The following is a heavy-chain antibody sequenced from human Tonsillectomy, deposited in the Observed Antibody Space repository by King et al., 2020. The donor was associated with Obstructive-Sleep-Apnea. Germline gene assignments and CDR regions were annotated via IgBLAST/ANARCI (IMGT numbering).Heavy chain of an antibody. CDR1: GGTYSSDT. J-gene: IGHJ4*02. Sequence: QLVQSGAEVKKPGSSVKISCRASGGTYSSDTINWGRQAPGQGLEWMGGIIPIFGITNYAQKFQGRDTITAVKSTSTAYMELRRLGSEDTAVYYCARVAGNAFTDYVGNWGQGTLVTVSS. D-gene: IGHD4-17*01. CDR3: ARVAGNAFTDYVGN. V-gene: IGHV1-69*17. CDR2: IIPIFGIT.